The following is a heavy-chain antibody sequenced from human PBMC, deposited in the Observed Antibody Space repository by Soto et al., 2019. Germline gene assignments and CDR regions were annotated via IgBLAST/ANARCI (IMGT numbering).Heavy chain of an antibody. Sequence: SETLSLTCTVSGGSISSYYWSWIRQPAGKGLEWIGRIYTSGSTNYNPSLKSRVTMSVDTSKNQFSLKLSSVTAADTAVYYCARDDGYYYDSSGYYVYWGQGTLVTVSS. CDR1: GGSISSYY. J-gene: IGHJ4*02. CDR3: ARDDGYYYDSSGYYVY. CDR2: IYTSGST. D-gene: IGHD3-22*01. V-gene: IGHV4-4*07.